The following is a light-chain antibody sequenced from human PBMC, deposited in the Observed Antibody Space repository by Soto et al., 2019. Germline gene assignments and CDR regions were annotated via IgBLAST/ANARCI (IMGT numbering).Light chain of an antibody. V-gene: IGKV1-39*01. Sequence: DIQITKSPSSLSASVGDRVTITCRASQSISFYLNWYQQKPGKAHKVLIYAASNLQSGVPSRFSGSGSGTDFTLTISSLQSEDFATYYCQQSYSIPITFGLGTRLEIK. CDR3: QQSYSIPIT. CDR2: AAS. CDR1: QSISFY. J-gene: IGKJ5*01.